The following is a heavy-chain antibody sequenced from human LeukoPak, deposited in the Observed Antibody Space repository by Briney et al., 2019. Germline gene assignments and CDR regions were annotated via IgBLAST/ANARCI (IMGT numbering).Heavy chain of an antibody. V-gene: IGHV3-23*01. D-gene: IGHD3-10*01. CDR3: AKCSASYYNDAFDI. Sequence: PGVSLRLSCAASGFTFDNYAMNWVRQAPGKGLEWVSYIRGGGGVTRYSDSVKDRFTISRGNSKNTLYLQMNSLRAEDTAIYYCAKCSASYYNDAFDIWGRGTMVTVSS. CDR1: GFTFDNYA. J-gene: IGHJ3*02. CDR2: IRGGGGVT.